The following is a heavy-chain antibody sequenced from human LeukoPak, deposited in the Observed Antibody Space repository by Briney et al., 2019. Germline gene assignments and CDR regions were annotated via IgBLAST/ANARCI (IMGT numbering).Heavy chain of an antibody. D-gene: IGHD6-13*01. CDR2: IKKDGSET. J-gene: IGHJ4*02. V-gene: IGHV3-7*03. Sequence: GGSLRLSCAASGFTFSSSWMSWVRQAPGKGLEWVANIKKDGSETYYVDSVEGRFTISRDNAKNSLYLQMNSLRAEDMAIYYCARGRYSSTTYYFDSWGQGTLVTVSS. CDR3: ARGRYSSTTYYFDS. CDR1: GFTFSSSW.